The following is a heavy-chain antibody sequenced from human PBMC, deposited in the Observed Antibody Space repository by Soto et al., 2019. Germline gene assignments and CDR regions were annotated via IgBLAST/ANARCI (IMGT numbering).Heavy chain of an antibody. D-gene: IGHD2-2*01. CDR2: INPSGGST. V-gene: IGHV1-46*01. Sequence: ASVKVSCKASGYTFTSYYMHWVRQAPGQGLEWMGIINPSGGSTSYAQKFQGRVTMTRDTSTSTVYMELSSLRSEDTAVYYCARDAADYYCSSTSCYRVDYYYYGMVVWGQGTTVTVSS. J-gene: IGHJ6*02. CDR3: ARDAADYYCSSTSCYRVDYYYYGMVV. CDR1: GYTFTSYY.